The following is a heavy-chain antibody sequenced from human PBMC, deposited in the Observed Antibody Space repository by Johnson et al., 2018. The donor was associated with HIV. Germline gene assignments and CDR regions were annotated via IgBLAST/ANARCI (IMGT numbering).Heavy chain of an antibody. CDR1: GFTFSNAW. J-gene: IGHJ3*02. CDR2: IKSKTDGGTT. CDR3: ARGDEPTFAFDI. Sequence: VQLVESGGGLVKPGGSLRLSCAASGFTFSNAWMSWVRQAPGKGLEWVGRIKSKTDGGTTDYAAPVKGRFTISRDNSKNTLYLQMNSLRAEDTAMHYCARGDEPTFAFDIWGQGTMVIVSS. V-gene: IGHV3-15*01.